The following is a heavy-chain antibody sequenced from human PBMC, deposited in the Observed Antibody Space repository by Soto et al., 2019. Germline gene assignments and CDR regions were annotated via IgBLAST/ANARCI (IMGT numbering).Heavy chain of an antibody. CDR1: GFIFKTYG. J-gene: IGHJ6*02. CDR2: IWYDGSNK. CDR3: ARGVSSNSYAMDV. D-gene: IGHD1-26*01. V-gene: IGHV3-33*01. Sequence: GGSLRLSCAASGFIFKTYGMHWVRQAPGKGLEWVAIIWYDGSNKYYADSVKGRFTISRDNSQNTLYLQMNSLGAEDTAVYFCARGVSSNSYAMDVWGQGTTVTVSS.